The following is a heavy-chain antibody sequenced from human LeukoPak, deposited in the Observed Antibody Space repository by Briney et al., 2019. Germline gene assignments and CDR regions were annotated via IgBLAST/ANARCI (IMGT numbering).Heavy chain of an antibody. D-gene: IGHD3-10*01. CDR3: ARDATIYGSGSYYTI. CDR2: MNPNSGNT. V-gene: IGHV1-8*03. J-gene: IGHJ4*02. Sequence: GASVKVSCKASGYTFTSYDINWVRQATGQGLEWMGWMNPNSGNTGYAQKFQGRVTITRNTSISTAYMELSSLRAEDTAVYYCARDATIYGSGSYYTIWGQGTLVTVSS. CDR1: GYTFTSYD.